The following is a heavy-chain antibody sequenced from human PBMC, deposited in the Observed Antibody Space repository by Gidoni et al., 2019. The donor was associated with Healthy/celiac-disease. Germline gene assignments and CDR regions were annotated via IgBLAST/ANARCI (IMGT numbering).Heavy chain of an antibody. J-gene: IGHJ5*02. D-gene: IGHD2-2*02. V-gene: IGHV1-69*04. CDR3: ARVRYCSSTSCYTYWCDP. CDR2: IIPILGIA. Sequence: QVQLVQSGAEVKKPGSSVKVSCKASGGTFSSYANSWVRQAPGQGLGWMGRIIPILGIANYAQKFQGRVTITADKSTSTAYMELSSLRSEDTAVYYCARVRYCSSTSCYTYWCDPWGQGTLVTVSS. CDR1: GGTFSSYA.